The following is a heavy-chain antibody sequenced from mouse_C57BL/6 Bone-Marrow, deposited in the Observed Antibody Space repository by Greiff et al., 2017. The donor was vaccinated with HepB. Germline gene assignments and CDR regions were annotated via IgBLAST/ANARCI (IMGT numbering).Heavy chain of an antibody. CDR1: GYAFSSYW. Sequence: VKLQESGAELVKPGASVKISCKASGYAFSSYWMNWVKQRPGKGLEWIGQIYPGDGDTNYNGKFKGKATLTADKSSSTAYMQLSSLTSEDSAVYFCARSDITTVVVDYWGQGTTLTVSS. V-gene: IGHV1-80*01. J-gene: IGHJ2*01. D-gene: IGHD1-1*01. CDR3: ARSDITTVVVDY. CDR2: IYPGDGDT.